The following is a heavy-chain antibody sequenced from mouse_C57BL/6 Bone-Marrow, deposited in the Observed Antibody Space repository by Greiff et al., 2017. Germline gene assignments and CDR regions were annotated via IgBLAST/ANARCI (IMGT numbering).Heavy chain of an antibody. J-gene: IGHJ1*03. CDR3: SRQVTTVLATKYFDV. CDR1: GFTFSSYT. CDR2: ISGGGGNT. V-gene: IGHV5-9*01. D-gene: IGHD1-1*01. Sequence: EVHLVESGGGLVKPGGSLKLSCAASGFTFSSYTMSWVRQTPEKRLQWVAAISGGGGNTYYPDRVKGRFTISRDNDKNILYLQMSSLRSEDTALYYCSRQVTTVLATKYFDVWGTGTTVTVSS.